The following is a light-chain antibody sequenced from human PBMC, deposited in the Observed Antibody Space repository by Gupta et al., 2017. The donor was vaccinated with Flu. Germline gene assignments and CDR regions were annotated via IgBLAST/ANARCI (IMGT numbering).Light chain of an antibody. Sequence: SLGDRATINCKSSQSVLYSSSNKNYLAWYQQRPGQSPKLLFYWASTRESGVPDRFSGSGSGTDFTLTISSLQAEDVAVYYCQQYDSTPYTFGQGTKLEIK. V-gene: IGKV4-1*01. J-gene: IGKJ2*01. CDR3: QQYDSTPYT. CDR2: WAS. CDR1: QSVLYSSSNKNY.